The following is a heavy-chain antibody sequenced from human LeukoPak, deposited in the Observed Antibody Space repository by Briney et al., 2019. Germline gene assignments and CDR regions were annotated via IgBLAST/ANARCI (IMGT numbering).Heavy chain of an antibody. CDR3: AGGYSSDY. Sequence: PGGSLRLSCVGSGFTFSSYWMHWVRQGPGKGLEWVSRISIDGSTTTYADSVKGRFTISRDNAKNSLYLQMNSLRAEDTAVYYCAGGYSSDYWGQGTLVTVSS. V-gene: IGHV3-74*01. D-gene: IGHD1-26*01. J-gene: IGHJ4*02. CDR1: GFTFSSYW. CDR2: ISIDGSTT.